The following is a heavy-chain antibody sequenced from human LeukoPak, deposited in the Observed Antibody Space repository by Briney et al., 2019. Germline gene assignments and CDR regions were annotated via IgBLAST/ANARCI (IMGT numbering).Heavy chain of an antibody. D-gene: IGHD3-22*01. CDR3: ARRTYYYDSSGYYHPYYFDY. J-gene: IGHJ4*02. Sequence: PGESLKISCKGSGYSFTSHWISWVRQMPGKGLEWMGIIYPGDSDTRYSPSFQGQVTISADKSISTAYLQWSSLKASDTAMYYCARRTYYYDSSGYYHPYYFDYWGQGTLVTVSS. CDR2: IYPGDSDT. V-gene: IGHV5-51*01. CDR1: GYSFTSHW.